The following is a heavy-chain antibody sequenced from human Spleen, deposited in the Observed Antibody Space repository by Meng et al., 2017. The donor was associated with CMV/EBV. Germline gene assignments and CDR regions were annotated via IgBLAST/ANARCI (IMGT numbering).Heavy chain of an antibody. CDR3: AKDHPGYFYYGLDV. J-gene: IGHJ6*02. CDR1: GFTFSSYW. CDR2: INSDGSGT. V-gene: IGHV3-74*01. Sequence: GESLKISCAASGFTFSSYWMHWVRQAPGKGLVWVSRINSDGSGTNYADSVKGRFTISRDNAKNTLSLQMNGLRAEDTAVYYCAKDHPGYFYYGLDVWGQGTTVTVSS.